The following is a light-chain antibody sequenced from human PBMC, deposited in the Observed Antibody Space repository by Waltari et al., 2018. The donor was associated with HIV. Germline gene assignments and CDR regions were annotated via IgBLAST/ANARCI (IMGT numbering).Light chain of an antibody. J-gene: IGLJ3*02. CDR2: DDN. CDR1: SADFRLPNH. Sequence: QSGLTQPASVSGSLGQSITISCFASSADFRLPNHVPWYQHPPAKAPQLVIYDDNIRPSEIPFRFSASKSGNTASLTISGLQVDDEADYYCSSYMNSGTLVFGGGTKVTVL. V-gene: IGLV2-14*01. CDR3: SSYMNSGTLV.